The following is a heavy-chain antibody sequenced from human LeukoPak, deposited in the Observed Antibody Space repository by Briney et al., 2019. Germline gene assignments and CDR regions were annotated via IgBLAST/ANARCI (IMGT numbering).Heavy chain of an antibody. CDR2: IYYSGST. CDR1: GDSISSYY. Sequence: SDTLSLTCAVSGDSISSYYWSWIRQPPGKGLEWIGYIYYSGSTNYNPCLKSRVTISVDRSKNQFSLKLSSVTAADTAVYYGARDKTLYYYDSTGVWYFDLGGRGTLVTVSS. D-gene: IGHD3-22*01. V-gene: IGHV4-59*01. J-gene: IGHJ2*01. CDR3: ARDKTLYYYDSTGVWYFDL.